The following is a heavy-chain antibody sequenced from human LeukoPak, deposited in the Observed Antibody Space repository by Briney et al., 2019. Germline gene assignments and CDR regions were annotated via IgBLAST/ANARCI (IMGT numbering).Heavy chain of an antibody. J-gene: IGHJ3*02. CDR2: INSNSGGV. V-gene: IGHV1-2*02. CDR3: ARYLAAPYDAFDI. Sequence: ASVKVSCKASGYTFTGYYMHWVRQAPGQGLEWMGWINSNSGGVHYAQNFQGRVTMTRDTSISTAYMDLIRLRYDDTAVYFCARYLAAPYDAFDIWGQGTMVTVSS. CDR1: GYTFTGYY. D-gene: IGHD2-15*01.